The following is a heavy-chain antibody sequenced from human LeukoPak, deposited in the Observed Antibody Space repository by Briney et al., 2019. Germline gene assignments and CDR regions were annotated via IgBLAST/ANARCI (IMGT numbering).Heavy chain of an antibody. CDR1: GFPFRSSA. Sequence: PGGSLRLSCVASGFPFRSSAMTWVRQTPGKGLESAPVITDEADTYYADSVRGRFTISRDNSQNTVFLQMNSLRAEDTAVYYCAKVDYWSPENYFDSWGQGILVTVSS. J-gene: IGHJ4*02. D-gene: IGHD1-1*01. CDR3: AKVDYWSPENYFDS. V-gene: IGHV3-23*01. CDR2: ITDEADT.